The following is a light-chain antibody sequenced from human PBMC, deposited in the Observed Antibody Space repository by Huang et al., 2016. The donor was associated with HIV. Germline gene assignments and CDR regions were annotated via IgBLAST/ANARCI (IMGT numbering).Light chain of an antibody. V-gene: IGKV1-NL1*01. Sequence: DIQMTQSPLSLSASVGDRVTITCRASKGIRNSLAWYQQKPGKAPKLLVYAAARLESGVPSWCSGSGSGTNFTLTISSLQPEDFATYYCQQYHSSWTFGQGTKVEIK. CDR3: QQYHSSWT. CDR2: AAA. CDR1: KGIRNS. J-gene: IGKJ1*01.